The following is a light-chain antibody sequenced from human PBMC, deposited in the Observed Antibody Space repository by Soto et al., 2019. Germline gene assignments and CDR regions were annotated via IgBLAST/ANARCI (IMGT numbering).Light chain of an antibody. Sequence: QSVLTQSPSVSEAPGHRVTISCTGTSSDIGAGYDVHWYQQLPGAAPKLLIYSNAIRPSGVPDRFSASKSGTSASLAITGLRAEDEADYYCQSYDSSLTTYVFGTGTKLTVL. CDR2: SNA. J-gene: IGLJ1*01. CDR1: SSDIGAGYD. V-gene: IGLV1-40*01. CDR3: QSYDSSLTTYV.